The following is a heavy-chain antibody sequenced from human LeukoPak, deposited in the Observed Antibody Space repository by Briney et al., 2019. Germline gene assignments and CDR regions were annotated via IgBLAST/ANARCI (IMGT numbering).Heavy chain of an antibody. CDR1: GVTFSSYS. Sequence: PGGSLRLSCAASGVTFSSYSVHWVRQAPGKGLEWVSSITSSTTYIYYADSVKGRFTISRDNAKNSLYLQMNSLRAEDTAMYYCASGAYWSGASCYSGHWRQGTPVTVSS. CDR2: ITSSTTYI. J-gene: IGHJ4*02. CDR3: ASGAYWSGASCYSGH. V-gene: IGHV3-21*01. D-gene: IGHD2-15*01.